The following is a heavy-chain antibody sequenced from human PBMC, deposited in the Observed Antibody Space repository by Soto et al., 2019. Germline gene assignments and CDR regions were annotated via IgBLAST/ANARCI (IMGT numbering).Heavy chain of an antibody. CDR2: IYYSGST. V-gene: IGHV4-59*01. CDR1: GGSISSYY. Sequence: SETLSLTCTVSGGSISSYYWSWIRQPPGKGLEWIGYIYYSGSTNYNPSLKSRVTISVDTSKNQFSLKLSSVTAADTAVYYCARARSDDYGDYDHYYYYMDVWGKGTTVTVSS. D-gene: IGHD4-17*01. CDR3: ARARSDDYGDYDHYYYYMDV. J-gene: IGHJ6*03.